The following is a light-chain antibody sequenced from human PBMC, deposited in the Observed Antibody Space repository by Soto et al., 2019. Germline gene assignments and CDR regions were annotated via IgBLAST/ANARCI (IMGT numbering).Light chain of an antibody. CDR1: QGISSF. J-gene: IGKJ3*01. CDR3: QQLNSFPIP. CDR2: AAS. Sequence: IQLTQSPSSLSASVGDRVTITCRASQGISSFLAWYQQKPRKAPKLLIYAASTLQSGVPSRFSGSGSGTDFTLTISSLQPEDFATYYCQQLNSFPIPFGPGTKVDIK. V-gene: IGKV1-9*01.